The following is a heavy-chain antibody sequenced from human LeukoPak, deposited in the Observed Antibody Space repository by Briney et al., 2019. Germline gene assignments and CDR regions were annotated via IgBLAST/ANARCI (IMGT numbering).Heavy chain of an antibody. V-gene: IGHV4-39*02. D-gene: IGHD1-26*01. CDR3: VREPPADSGSNDAFDI. Sequence: SETLSLTCTVSGGSISSSSYYWGWIRQPPGKGLEWIGSIYYSGSTYYNPSLKSRVTISVDTSKNQFSLKLSSVTAADTAVYYCVREPPADSGSNDAFDIWGQGTMVTVSS. CDR1: GGSISSSSYY. J-gene: IGHJ3*02. CDR2: IYYSGST.